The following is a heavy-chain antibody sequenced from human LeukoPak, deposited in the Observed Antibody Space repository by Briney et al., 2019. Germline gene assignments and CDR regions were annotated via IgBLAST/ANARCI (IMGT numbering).Heavy chain of an antibody. Sequence: SVKVSCKASGGTFSSYAISWVRQAPGQGLEWMGRIIPILGIANYAQKFKGRVTITADKSTSAAYMELSRLRSEDTAVYYCASLWGAAAGNFDYWGQGTLVTVSS. J-gene: IGHJ4*02. CDR2: IIPILGIA. CDR3: ASLWGAAAGNFDY. D-gene: IGHD6-13*01. V-gene: IGHV1-69*04. CDR1: GGTFSSYA.